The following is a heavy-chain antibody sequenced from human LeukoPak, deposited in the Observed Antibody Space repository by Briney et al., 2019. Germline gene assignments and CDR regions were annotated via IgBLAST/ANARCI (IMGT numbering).Heavy chain of an antibody. J-gene: IGHJ4*02. CDR1: GFTFSSYA. Sequence: SGGSLRLSCAASGFTFSSYAMSWVRQAPGKGLEWVSAISGSGGSTYYADSVKGRFTISRDNSKNTLYLQMNSLRAEDTAVYYCAKTQWLVMYYFDYWGQGTLVTVSS. D-gene: IGHD6-19*01. V-gene: IGHV3-23*01. CDR3: AKTQWLVMYYFDY. CDR2: ISGSGGST.